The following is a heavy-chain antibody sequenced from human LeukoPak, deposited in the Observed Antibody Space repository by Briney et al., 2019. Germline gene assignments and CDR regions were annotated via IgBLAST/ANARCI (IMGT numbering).Heavy chain of an antibody. D-gene: IGHD1-1*01. Sequence: ASVQVSCKASRYIFTGYWIHWVRQAPGQGLEWMGFINPNSGNTNYAQKFQGRVTMTRHTYINTAYMALNGVTGDDTAVYYCAREMSPATTTLVAYWGKGTLVTASS. CDR2: INPNSGNT. CDR3: AREMSPATTTLVAY. V-gene: IGHV1-2*02. J-gene: IGHJ4*02. CDR1: RYIFTGYW.